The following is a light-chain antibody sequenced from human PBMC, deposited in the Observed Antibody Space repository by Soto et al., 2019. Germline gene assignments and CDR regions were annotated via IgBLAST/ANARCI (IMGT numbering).Light chain of an antibody. V-gene: IGLV1-44*01. J-gene: IGLJ1*01. CDR2: TDN. CDR1: NIGSKA. Sequence: ELTQPRSVSVATAQMARITCGGNNIGSKAVHWYQQLSGTAPKLLIYTDNFRSSGVPERFSGSKSGTSASLAISGLQSDDEADYYCAAWDDSLKGYVFGTGTKVTVL. CDR3: AAWDDSLKGYV.